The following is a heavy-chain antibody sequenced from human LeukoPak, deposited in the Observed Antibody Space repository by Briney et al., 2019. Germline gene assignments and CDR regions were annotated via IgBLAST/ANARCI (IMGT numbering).Heavy chain of an antibody. V-gene: IGHV1-18*01. D-gene: IGHD6-19*01. Sequence: ASVKVSCKASGYTFTSYGISWVRQAPGQGLEWMGWISAYNGNTNYVQKLQGRVTMTTDTSTSTAYMELRSLRSDDTAVYYCASVGDKWLCKQPFEYWGQGTLVTVSS. J-gene: IGHJ4*02. CDR2: ISAYNGNT. CDR3: ASVGDKWLCKQPFEY. CDR1: GYTFTSYG.